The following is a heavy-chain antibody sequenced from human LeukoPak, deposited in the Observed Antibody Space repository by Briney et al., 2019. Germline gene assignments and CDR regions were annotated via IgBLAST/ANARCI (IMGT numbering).Heavy chain of an antibody. CDR1: GFTFSSYS. D-gene: IGHD3-3*01. CDR3: ARVVQRFGVYY. Sequence: GGSLRLSCAASGFTFSSYSTNWVRQAPGKGLEWVSYISSASNTIYYADSVKGRFTISRDNAKNSLYLQMNSLRAEDTAVYYCARVVQRFGVYYWGQGTLVTVSS. CDR2: ISSASNTI. J-gene: IGHJ4*02. V-gene: IGHV3-48*04.